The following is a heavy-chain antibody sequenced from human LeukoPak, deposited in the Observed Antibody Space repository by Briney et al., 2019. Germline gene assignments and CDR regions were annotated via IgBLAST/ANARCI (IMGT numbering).Heavy chain of an antibody. V-gene: IGHV3-23*01. CDR2: ISCSGGST. CDR1: GVTFCSYA. CDR3: AAERPRGAN. Sequence: VGSPRLSSAVSGVTFCSYAIGGVRPAPGEGLEWVSPISCSGGSTSYADSLRGRFTISRDNSKNTLYLQMNSLRPEDTAVYYCAAERPRGANWGQGTLVTVSS. J-gene: IGHJ4*02. D-gene: IGHD4/OR15-4a*01.